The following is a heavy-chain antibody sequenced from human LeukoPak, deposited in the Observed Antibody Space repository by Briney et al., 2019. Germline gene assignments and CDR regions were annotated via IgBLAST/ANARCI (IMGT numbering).Heavy chain of an antibody. Sequence: ASVKLSCKASGYTCTSYGIHWVRHAPGQGLEWMGWITPSGGTNYPQKFQGRVAITWDTSITTAYMDLSRLTSDDTAVYYCARDRYGDGFAHLDYWGQGALVTVSS. J-gene: IGHJ4*02. CDR1: GYTCTSYG. CDR3: ARDRYGDGFAHLDY. D-gene: IGHD5-24*01. CDR2: ITPSGGT. V-gene: IGHV1-2*02.